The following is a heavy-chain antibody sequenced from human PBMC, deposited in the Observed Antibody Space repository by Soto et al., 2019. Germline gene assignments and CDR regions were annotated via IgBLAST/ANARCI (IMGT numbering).Heavy chain of an antibody. J-gene: IGHJ3*02. CDR1: GLTFYSYL. CDR2: ISYDGSNK. CDR3: ARDLQNYDSSGYSDAFDI. Sequence: PAGSLQVSRAASGLTFYSYLMQWVRTAPGKGLEWVAVISYDGSNKYYADSVKGRFTISRDNSKNTLYLQMNSLRAEDTAVYYCARDLQNYDSSGYSDAFDIWVQGTMVTVSS. V-gene: IGHV3-30-3*01. D-gene: IGHD3-22*01.